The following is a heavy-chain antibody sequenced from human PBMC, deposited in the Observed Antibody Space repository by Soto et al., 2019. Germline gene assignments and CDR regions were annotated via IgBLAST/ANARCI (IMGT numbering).Heavy chain of an antibody. CDR1: GGTFSSYG. J-gene: IGHJ5*02. V-gene: IGHV1-69*01. D-gene: IGHD1-1*01. CDR3: ARSAQTRYDRNDLGNGVDP. Sequence: QVQLVQSGAEVKKPGSSVKVSCKASGGTFSSYGVSWVRQAPGHGLEWMGGIIPFFGTTNYAQKFQGRLTSTPDESTSTAYMELNRLIPADTAVYFCARSAQTRYDRNDLGNGVDPWGQGTVVTVSS. CDR2: IIPFFGTT.